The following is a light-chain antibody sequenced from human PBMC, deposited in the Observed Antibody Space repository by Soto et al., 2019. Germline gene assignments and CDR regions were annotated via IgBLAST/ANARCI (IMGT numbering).Light chain of an antibody. CDR2: DVS. CDR1: SSDIGSYDR. CDR3: SSFTTSDTYV. J-gene: IGLJ1*01. Sequence: QSVLTQPPSVSGSPGQSVAISCTGASSDIGSYDRVSWYHQPPDTAPKLIIYDVSNRPSGVPDRFSGAKSGNTASLTISGLQSEDEADYYCSSFTTSDTYVFGTGTKLTVL. V-gene: IGLV2-18*02.